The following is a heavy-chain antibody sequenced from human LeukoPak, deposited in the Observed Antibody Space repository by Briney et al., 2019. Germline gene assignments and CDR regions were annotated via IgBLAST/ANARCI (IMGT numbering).Heavy chain of an antibody. D-gene: IGHD3-22*01. CDR1: GYTFTSYY. CDR3: ARAYSGYSIDL. CDR2: IYPSGGGT. V-gene: IGHV1-46*01. Sequence: ASVKVSCKASGYTFTSYYMHWVRQAPEHGLVWMGIIYPSGGGTSYAQKFQGRVTMTRDTSTSTLYMELSSLTSEDTAVYYCARAYSGYSIDLWGQGTPVTVSS. J-gene: IGHJ5*02.